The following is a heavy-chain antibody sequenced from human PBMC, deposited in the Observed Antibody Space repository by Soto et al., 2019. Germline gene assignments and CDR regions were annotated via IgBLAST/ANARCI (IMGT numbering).Heavy chain of an antibody. CDR2: IYYSGST. Sequence: SETLSLTCTVSGGSISSGGYYWSWIRQHPGKGLEWIGYIYYSGSTYYNPSLKSRVTISVDTSKNQFSLKLSSVTAADTAVYYCARGNNKWIQLWPNNWFDTWGQGTLVTVSS. D-gene: IGHD5-18*01. CDR3: ARGNNKWIQLWPNNWFDT. CDR1: GGSISSGGYY. V-gene: IGHV4-31*03. J-gene: IGHJ5*02.